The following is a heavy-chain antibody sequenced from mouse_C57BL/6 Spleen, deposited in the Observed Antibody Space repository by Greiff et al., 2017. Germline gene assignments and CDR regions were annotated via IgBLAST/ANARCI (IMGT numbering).Heavy chain of an antibody. V-gene: IGHV1-26*01. CDR3: ARRTRVTFDY. Sequence: EVQLQQSGPELVKPGASVKISCKASGYTFTDYYMNWVQQSHGKSLEWIGDINPNNGGTSYNQKFKGRATLPGDKAASTAYLELRSLPSDDSAVYYCARRTRVTFDYWGQGTTLTVSS. CDR2: INPNNGGT. D-gene: IGHD2-3*01. CDR1: GYTFTDYY. J-gene: IGHJ2*01.